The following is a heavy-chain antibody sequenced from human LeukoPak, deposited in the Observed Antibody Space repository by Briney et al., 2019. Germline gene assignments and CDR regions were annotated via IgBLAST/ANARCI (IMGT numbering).Heavy chain of an antibody. D-gene: IGHD2-15*01. CDR1: GGSFSGYY. Sequence: SETLSLTCAVYGGSFSGYYWSWIRQPPGKGLEWIGEINHSGSTNYNPSLKSRVTISVDTSKNQFSLKLSSVTAADTAMYYCASTPLGYASDIWGQGTMVTVSS. J-gene: IGHJ3*02. V-gene: IGHV4-34*01. CDR3: ASTPLGYASDI. CDR2: INHSGST.